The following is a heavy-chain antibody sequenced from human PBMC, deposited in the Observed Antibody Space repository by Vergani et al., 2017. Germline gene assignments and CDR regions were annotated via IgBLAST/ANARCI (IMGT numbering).Heavy chain of an antibody. CDR1: GYTFTSYG. CDR3: ARRAWMGRYWSSTSCSLDGFDI. CDR2: ISAYNGNT. Sequence: QVQLVQSGAEVKKPGASVKVSCKASGYTFTSYGISWVRQAPGQGLEWMGWISAYNGNTNYAQKLQGRVTMTTDTSTSTAYMELRSLRSDDTAVYYCARRAWMGRYWSSTSCSLDGFDIWGQGTMVTVSS. D-gene: IGHD2-2*01. J-gene: IGHJ3*02. V-gene: IGHV1-18*01.